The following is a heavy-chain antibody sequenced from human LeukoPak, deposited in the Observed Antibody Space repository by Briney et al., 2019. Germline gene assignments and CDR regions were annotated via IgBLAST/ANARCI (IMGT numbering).Heavy chain of an antibody. J-gene: IGHJ4*02. D-gene: IGHD4/OR15-4a*01. CDR1: GFTFRSYA. V-gene: IGHV3-23*01. CDR2: ISGSGSST. Sequence: PGGSLRLSCAASGFTFRSYAMTWVRQSPGKGLEWVSVISGSGSSTDYADSVKGRFTISRDNSKNTLYLQMNSLRAEDTAVYYCARRAGAYSHPYDYWGQGTLVTVSS. CDR3: ARRAGAYSHPYDY.